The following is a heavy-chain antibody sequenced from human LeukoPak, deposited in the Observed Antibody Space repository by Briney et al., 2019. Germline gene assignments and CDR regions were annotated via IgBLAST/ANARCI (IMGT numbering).Heavy chain of an antibody. V-gene: IGHV4-59*01. Sequence: SETLSFTGTVSGGSISSYDWSWIRQSPGKGLEGIGYTYYSGSTNYNPSFKSRVTISVDTSKNPFSLQLSSVTAADTAVYYCARVGGDYGSGSYWYYYYYMDVWGKGTTVTVSS. D-gene: IGHD3-10*01. CDR3: ARVGGDYGSGSYWYYYYYMDV. J-gene: IGHJ6*03. CDR2: TYYSGST. CDR1: GGSISSYD.